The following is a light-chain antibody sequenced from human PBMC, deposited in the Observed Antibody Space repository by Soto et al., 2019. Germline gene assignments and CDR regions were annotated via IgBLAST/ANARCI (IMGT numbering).Light chain of an antibody. Sequence: DIQLTQTPSTLSGSVGDRVTITCGASQTISSWLAWYQQKPGKAPKLLTYKASALKSGVPSRFSGSGSGTEFTLTISSLQPDDFATYYCQHYNSYSEAFGQGTKVDI. CDR2: KAS. CDR1: QTISSW. V-gene: IGKV1-5*03. CDR3: QHYNSYSEA. J-gene: IGKJ1*01.